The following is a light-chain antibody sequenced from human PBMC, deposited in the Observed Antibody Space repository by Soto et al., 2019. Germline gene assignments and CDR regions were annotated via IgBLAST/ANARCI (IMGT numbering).Light chain of an antibody. Sequence: EIVLTQSPGTLSLSPGERATLYCSASPTISGIYLAWYQQRPGQAPRLLIYGASSRATGIPDRFSGTGSGTEFTLTISSLQSEDFAPYYCQQYNDWPLTFGQGTKVDIK. J-gene: IGKJ1*01. CDR3: QQYNDWPLT. V-gene: IGKV3-20*01. CDR2: GAS. CDR1: PTISGIY.